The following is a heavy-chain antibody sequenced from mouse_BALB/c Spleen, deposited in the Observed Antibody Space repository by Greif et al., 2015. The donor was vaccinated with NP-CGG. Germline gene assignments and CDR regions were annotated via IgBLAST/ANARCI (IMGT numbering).Heavy chain of an antibody. CDR3: TRSYPYGNYFDY. CDR2: IYPGSGST. CDR1: GYTFTSYW. Sequence: GSELVRPGASVKLSCKASGYTFTSYWMHWVKQRHGQGLEWIGNIYPGSGSTNFDEKFKSKGTLTVDTSSSTADMHLSSLTSEDSAVYCCTRSYPYGNYFDYWGQGTTLTVSS. J-gene: IGHJ2*01. V-gene: IGHV1S22*01. D-gene: IGHD2-1*01.